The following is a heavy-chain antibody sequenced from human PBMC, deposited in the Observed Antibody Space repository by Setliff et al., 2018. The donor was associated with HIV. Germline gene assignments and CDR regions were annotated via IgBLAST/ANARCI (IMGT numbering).Heavy chain of an antibody. J-gene: IGHJ5*02. D-gene: IGHD3-22*01. CDR1: GYTFTGYY. CDR3: ARVSLDYDSSGYRNWFDP. V-gene: IGHV1-2*02. CDR2: INPNSGGT. Sequence: GASVKVSCKASGYTFTGYYMHWVRQAPGQGLEWMGWINPNSGGTNYAQKFQGRVTMTRDTSISTAYVELSRLRSDDTAVYYCARVSLDYDSSGYRNWFDPWGQGTLVTVSS.